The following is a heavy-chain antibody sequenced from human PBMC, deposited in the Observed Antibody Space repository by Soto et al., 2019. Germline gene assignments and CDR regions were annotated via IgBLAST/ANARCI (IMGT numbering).Heavy chain of an antibody. D-gene: IGHD6-13*01. Sequence: GGSLRLSCAASGFTFSNAWMSWVRQAPGRGLEWVGRIKSKTDGGTTDYAAPVKGRFTISRDDSKNTLYLQMNSLKTEDTAVYYCTTETFIAAAGVDYWGQGTLVTVSS. CDR2: IKSKTDGGTT. CDR1: GFTFSNAW. CDR3: TTETFIAAAGVDY. J-gene: IGHJ4*02. V-gene: IGHV3-15*01.